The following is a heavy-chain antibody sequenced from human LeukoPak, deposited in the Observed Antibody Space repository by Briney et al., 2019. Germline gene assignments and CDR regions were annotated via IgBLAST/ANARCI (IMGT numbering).Heavy chain of an antibody. D-gene: IGHD2-15*01. CDR1: GYTFTSYW. V-gene: IGHV5-51*01. Sequence: GESLKISCQGSGYTFTSYWIGWVRQMPGKGLEWMGIIYPGDFDTRYSPSFHGQVTISVDKSISTAYLQWSSLKASDTAMYYCARQECSAGSCYRYWGQGTLVTVSS. CDR2: IYPGDFDT. J-gene: IGHJ4*02. CDR3: ARQECSAGSCYRY.